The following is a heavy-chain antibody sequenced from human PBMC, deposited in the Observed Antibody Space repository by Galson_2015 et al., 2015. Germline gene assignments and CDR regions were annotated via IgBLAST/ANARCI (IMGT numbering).Heavy chain of an antibody. D-gene: IGHD6-19*01. CDR2: INPNSGGT. J-gene: IGHJ6*02. CDR3: ARDVIGYSSGWYNYYYGMDV. CDR1: GYTFTGYY. V-gene: IGHV1-2*04. Sequence: SVKVSCKASGYTFTGYYMHWVRQAPGQGLEWMGWINPNSGGTNYAQKFQGWVTMTRDTSISTAYMELSRLRSDDTAVYYCARDVIGYSSGWYNYYYGMDVWGQGTTVTVSS.